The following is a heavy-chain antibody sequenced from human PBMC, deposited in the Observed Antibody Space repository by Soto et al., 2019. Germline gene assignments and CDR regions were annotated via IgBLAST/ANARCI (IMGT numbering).Heavy chain of an antibody. V-gene: IGHV1-2*04. Sequence: ASVKVSCKASGYTFTGYYMHWVRQAPGQGLEWMGWINPNSGGTNYAQKFQGWVTMTRDTSTSTAYMELSRLRSDDTAVYYCAREGMIAARPGPQAPSNYYYYGMDVWGQGTTVTVSS. D-gene: IGHD6-6*01. J-gene: IGHJ6*02. CDR3: AREGMIAARPGPQAPSNYYYYGMDV. CDR2: INPNSGGT. CDR1: GYTFTGYY.